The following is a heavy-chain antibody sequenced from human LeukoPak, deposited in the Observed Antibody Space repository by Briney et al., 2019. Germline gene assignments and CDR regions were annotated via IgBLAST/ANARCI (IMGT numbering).Heavy chain of an antibody. CDR1: GFTFSDHW. V-gene: IGHV3-53*04. CDR3: ARGLGWPYYFDY. Sequence: GGSLRLSCAASGFTFSDHWMAWVRQAPGKGLEWVSVIYSGGSTYYADSVKGRFTISRHNSKNTLYLQMNSLRAEDTAAYYCARGLGWPYYFDYWGQGTLVTVSS. J-gene: IGHJ4*02. D-gene: IGHD4-23*01. CDR2: IYSGGST.